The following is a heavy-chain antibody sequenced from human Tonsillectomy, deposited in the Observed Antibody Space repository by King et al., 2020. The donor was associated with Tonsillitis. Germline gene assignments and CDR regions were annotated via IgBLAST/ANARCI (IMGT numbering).Heavy chain of an antibody. CDR1: GGSISSYY. D-gene: IGHD2-21*02. V-gene: IGHV4-59*08. CDR3: ARHVFCGGDCHEGFDY. Sequence: QVQLQESGPGLVKPSETLSLTCTVSGGSISSYYWSWIRQPPGKGLEWIGYIYYSGSTNYNPSLKSRVTISADTSKNQLSLKLSSVTAADTAVYHCARHVFCGGDCHEGFDYWGQGTLVTVSS. J-gene: IGHJ4*02. CDR2: IYYSGST.